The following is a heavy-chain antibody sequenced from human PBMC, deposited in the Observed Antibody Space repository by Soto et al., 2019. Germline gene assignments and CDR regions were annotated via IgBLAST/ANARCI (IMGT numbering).Heavy chain of an antibody. Sequence: QVQLQESGPGLVKPSQTLSLTCTVSGGSISSGSYYWSWIRQLPGKGLEWIGYIYYSGSTYYNPSRHSRVPISVDTSTNQFSPKLTSVTAADTAVYYCATRTDYYYGSGSLGGMDVWGQGTTVTVSS. J-gene: IGHJ6*02. CDR2: IYYSGST. CDR3: ATRTDYYYGSGSLGGMDV. D-gene: IGHD3-10*01. V-gene: IGHV4-31*03. CDR1: GGSISSGSYY.